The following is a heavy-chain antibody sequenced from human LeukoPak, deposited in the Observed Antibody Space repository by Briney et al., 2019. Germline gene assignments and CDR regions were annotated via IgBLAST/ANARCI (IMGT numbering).Heavy chain of an antibody. CDR3: ASEPSSGGRWYGMDV. J-gene: IGHJ6*02. CDR1: DGTINSTAHY. D-gene: IGHD2-15*01. CDR2: INHSGST. Sequence: SQTLSLTCTVSDGTINSTAHYWSWIRQPPGKGLEWIGEINHSGSTNYNPSLKSRLTISVDTSKNQFSLKLSSVTAADTAVYYCASEPSSGGRWYGMDVWGQGTTVTVSS. V-gene: IGHV4-39*07.